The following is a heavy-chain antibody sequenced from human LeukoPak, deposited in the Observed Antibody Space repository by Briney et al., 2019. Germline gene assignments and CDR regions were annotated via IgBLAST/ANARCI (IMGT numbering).Heavy chain of an antibody. CDR1: GYTFTNYG. D-gene: IGHD3-16*02. Sequence: GASVKVSCKASGYTFTNYGISWVRQAPGQGLEWMGWISAYNGNTNYAQKLQGRVTMTTDTSTSTAYMELRSLRSDDTAVYYCARDRSRRLGELSSIWGQGTLVTVSS. V-gene: IGHV1-18*01. CDR3: ARDRSRRLGELSSI. J-gene: IGHJ4*02. CDR2: ISAYNGNT.